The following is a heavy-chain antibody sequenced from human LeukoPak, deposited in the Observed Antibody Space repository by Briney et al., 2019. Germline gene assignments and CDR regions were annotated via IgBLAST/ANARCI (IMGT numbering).Heavy chain of an antibody. J-gene: IGHJ4*02. CDR3: ARTYYDYVWGSYRPYYFDY. D-gene: IGHD3-16*02. Sequence: ASVKVSCKASGYTFTGYYMHWVRQAPGQGLEWMGWINPNSGGTNYVQKFQGRVTMTRDTSISTAYMELSRLRSDDTAVYYCARTYYDYVWGSYRPYYFDYWGQGTLVTVSS. CDR1: GYTFTGYY. CDR2: INPNSGGT. V-gene: IGHV1-2*02.